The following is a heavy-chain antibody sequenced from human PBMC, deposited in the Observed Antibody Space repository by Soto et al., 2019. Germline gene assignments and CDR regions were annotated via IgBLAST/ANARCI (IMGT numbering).Heavy chain of an antibody. J-gene: IGHJ4*02. CDR1: GYAFTAYF. CDR2: INANNGST. CDR3: ARENDQVVGDHDY. D-gene: IGHD4-17*01. Sequence: ASVKVSCKASGYAFTAYFVHWVRQATGQGLEWMGWINANNGSTNYAQKLQGRVTMTRDTSTSTAYMELRSLRSDDTAVYYCARENDQVVGDHDYWGQGTLVTVS. V-gene: IGHV1-18*04.